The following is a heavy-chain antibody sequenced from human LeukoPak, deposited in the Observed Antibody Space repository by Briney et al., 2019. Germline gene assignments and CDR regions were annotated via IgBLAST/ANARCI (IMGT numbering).Heavy chain of an antibody. CDR2: ITAYNDNT. CDR3: ARALLWFGEPSHIDY. CDR1: GYTFTSYG. V-gene: IGHV1-18*01. J-gene: IGHJ4*02. Sequence: SVKVSYKASGYTFTSYGISWVRQAPGQGLEWMGWITAYNDNTNYAQKLQGRVTMTTDTSTSTAYMELRSLRSDGTAVYYCARALLWFGEPSHIDYWGQGTLVTVSS. D-gene: IGHD3-10*01.